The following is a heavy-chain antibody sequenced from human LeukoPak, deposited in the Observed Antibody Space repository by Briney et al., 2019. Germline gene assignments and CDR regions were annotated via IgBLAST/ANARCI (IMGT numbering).Heavy chain of an antibody. Sequence: GGSLRLSCAASGFTFISYAMSWVRPAPGKGLEWVSAISGSGGSTYHADSVKGRFTISRDNSKNTLYLQMNSLRAEDTAVYYCAKVLAYDSSGYYGSGAFDIWGQGTMVTVSS. CDR2: ISGSGGST. D-gene: IGHD3-22*01. CDR1: GFTFISYA. J-gene: IGHJ3*02. CDR3: AKVLAYDSSGYYGSGAFDI. V-gene: IGHV3-23*01.